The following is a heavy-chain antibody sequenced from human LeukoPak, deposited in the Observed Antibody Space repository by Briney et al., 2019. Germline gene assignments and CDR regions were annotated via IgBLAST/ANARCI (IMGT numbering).Heavy chain of an antibody. CDR1: GGSISTSSYY. V-gene: IGHV4-39*01. J-gene: IGHJ4*02. CDR2: IHYSGST. CDR3: SRASSTSYYDY. D-gene: IGHD6-19*01. Sequence: PSETLSLTCTVSGGSISTSSYYWGWVRQPPGEGLEWIGSIHYSGSTYYNPSLKSRVTISVDTSRNQFTLKLSSVTAADTALYYRSRASSTSYYDYWGQGTLVSVSS.